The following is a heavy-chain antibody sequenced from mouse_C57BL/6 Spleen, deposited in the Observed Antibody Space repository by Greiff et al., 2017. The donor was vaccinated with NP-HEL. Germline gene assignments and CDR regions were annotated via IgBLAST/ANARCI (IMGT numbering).Heavy chain of an antibody. J-gene: IGHJ3*01. V-gene: IGHV1-64*01. CDR3: ARSKMGDSSGYPPFAY. Sequence: VQLQQPGAELVKPGASVKLSCKASGYTFTSYWMHWVKQRPGQGLEWIGMIHPNSGSTNYNEKFKSKATLTVDKSSSTAYMQLSSLTSEDSAVYYCARSKMGDSSGYPPFAYWGQGTLVTVSA. D-gene: IGHD3-2*02. CDR2: IHPNSGST. CDR1: GYTFTSYW.